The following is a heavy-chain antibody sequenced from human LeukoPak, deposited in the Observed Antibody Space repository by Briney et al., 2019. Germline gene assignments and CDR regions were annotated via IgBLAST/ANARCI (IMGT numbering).Heavy chain of an antibody. CDR1: GYTFTGSY. V-gene: IGHV1-2*02. D-gene: IGHD3-9*01. CDR3: ARRRGILTPTNLDVRHSYRFDP. Sequence: ASVKVSCKASGYTFTGSYMHWVRQAPGQGLEWMGWINPNSGGTNYAQKFQGRVTMTRDTSISTAYMELSRLRSDDTAVYYCARRRGILTPTNLDVRHSYRFDPWGQGTLVTVSS. J-gene: IGHJ5*02. CDR2: INPNSGGT.